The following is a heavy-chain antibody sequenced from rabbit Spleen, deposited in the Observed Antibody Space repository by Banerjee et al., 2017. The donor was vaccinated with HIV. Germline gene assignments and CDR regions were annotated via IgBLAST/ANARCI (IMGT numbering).Heavy chain of an antibody. CDR1: GFSFSSSYW. J-gene: IGHJ4*01. V-gene: IGHV1S40*01. Sequence: QSLEESGGDLVKPEGSLTLTCTASGFSFSSSYWMSWVRQAPGKGPEWIGCIYTTGGNTWYANWAKGRFTISKTSSTTVTLQMTSLTAADTATYFCARDLHDSPNLWGPGTLVTVS. CDR2: IYTTGGNT. CDR3: ARDLHDSPNL. D-gene: IGHD2-1*01.